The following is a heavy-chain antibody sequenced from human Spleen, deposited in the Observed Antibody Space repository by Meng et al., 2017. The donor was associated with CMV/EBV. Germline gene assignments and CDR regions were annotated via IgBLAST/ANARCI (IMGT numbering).Heavy chain of an antibody. CDR1: GDSISSGGYR. Sequence: SGDSISSGGYRWSWIRQHPGKGLGWVGYISYSENTDYNPSLKSRVAMSLDTSKNRFSLELNSVTVADTAVYYCARAMTTFGDSFFDYWGQGALVTVSS. CDR2: ISYSENT. CDR3: ARAMTTFGDSFFDY. V-gene: IGHV4-31*02. D-gene: IGHD3-3*01. J-gene: IGHJ4*02.